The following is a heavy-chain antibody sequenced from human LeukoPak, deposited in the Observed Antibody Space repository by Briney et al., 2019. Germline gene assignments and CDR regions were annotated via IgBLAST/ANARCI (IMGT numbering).Heavy chain of an antibody. CDR2: IIPIFGTA. CDR3: AREGFGESYLDY. D-gene: IGHD3-10*01. CDR1: GGTFSSYA. J-gene: IGHJ4*02. Sequence: SVKVSCKASGGTFSSYAISWVRQAPAQRLEWMGGIIPIFGTANYAQKFQGRVTITADESTRTAYMELSSLRSEDTAVYYCAREGFGESYLDYWGQGTLVTVSS. V-gene: IGHV1-69*13.